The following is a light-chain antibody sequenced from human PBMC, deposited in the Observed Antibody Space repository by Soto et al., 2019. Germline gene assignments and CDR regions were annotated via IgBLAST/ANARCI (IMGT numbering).Light chain of an antibody. V-gene: IGLV1-40*01. J-gene: IGLJ2*01. CDR1: SSNIGAGYD. CDR2: GNS. Sequence: QSVLTQPPSVSGAPGQRVTICCTGSSSNIGAGYDVHWYQQLPGTAPKLLIYGNSNRPSGVPDRFSGSKSGTSASLAITGLQAEDEADYYCQSYDSSVSKVVFGGGTKLTVL. CDR3: QSYDSSVSKVV.